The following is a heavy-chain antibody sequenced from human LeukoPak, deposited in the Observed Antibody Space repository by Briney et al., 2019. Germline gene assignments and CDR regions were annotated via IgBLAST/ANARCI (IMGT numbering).Heavy chain of an antibody. CDR3: TRGVGDYGDYYMDV. CDR1: GFTFSSYS. J-gene: IGHJ6*03. Sequence: PGGSLRLSCVASGFTFSSYSINWVRQAPGKGLEWVSRISSRGITIYYADSVKGRFTISRDNAKNSLSLQMNSLRAEDTAVYYCTRGVGDYGDYYMDVWGKGTTVTVSS. CDR2: ISSRGITI. V-gene: IGHV3-48*01. D-gene: IGHD4-17*01.